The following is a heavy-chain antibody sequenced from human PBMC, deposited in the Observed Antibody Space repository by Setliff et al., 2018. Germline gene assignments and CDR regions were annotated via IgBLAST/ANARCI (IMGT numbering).Heavy chain of an antibody. D-gene: IGHD2-21*01. CDR1: GGSISSRRKY. CDR2: IYTSWST. Sequence: SETLSLTCTVSGGSISSRRKYWGWFRQPAGKGLEWIGHIYTSWSTNYNPSLKSRVTISVDTSKNQFSLNVRSVTAADAAMYFCVRGRTSGLFLSRFDPWGQGTLVTVSS. V-gene: IGHV4-61*09. CDR3: VRGRTSGLFLSRFDP. J-gene: IGHJ5*02.